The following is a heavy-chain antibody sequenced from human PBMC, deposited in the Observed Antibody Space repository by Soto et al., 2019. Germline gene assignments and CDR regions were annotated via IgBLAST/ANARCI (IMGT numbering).Heavy chain of an antibody. V-gene: IGHV1-3*01. CDR3: ARGGPPIDY. CDR2: INAGNGNI. D-gene: IGHD3-10*01. CDR1: GYTFTSYA. Sequence: ASVKVSCKASGYTFTSYAMHWVRQAPGQRLEWMGWINAGNGNIKYSRKFQGRVTITRDTSASTAYMELSSLRSEDTAVYYCARGGPPIDYWGQGTLVTVSS. J-gene: IGHJ4*02.